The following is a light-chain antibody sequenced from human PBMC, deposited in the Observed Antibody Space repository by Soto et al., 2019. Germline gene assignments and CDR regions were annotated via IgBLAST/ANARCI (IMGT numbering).Light chain of an antibody. CDR1: QGIGNA. Sequence: AIQMTQSPSSLSASVGDRVTISCRASQGIGNALGWYQQKPGKPPKVLIYGASNLQSGVPSRFSGSGSGTEFTLTISSLQPGDFATYYCQHYNTYPWTFGQGTKVDIK. J-gene: IGKJ1*01. V-gene: IGKV1-6*01. CDR3: QHYNTYPWT. CDR2: GAS.